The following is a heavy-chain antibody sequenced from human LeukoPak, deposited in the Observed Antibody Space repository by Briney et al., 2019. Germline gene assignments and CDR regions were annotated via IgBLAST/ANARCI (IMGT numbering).Heavy chain of an antibody. Sequence: PGGSLRLSCAASGFTFSSYGMHWVRQAPGKGLEWVAVISYDGSNKYYADSVKGRFTISRDNSKNTLYLQMNSLRAEDTAVYYCAKYLDIWGQGTMVTVSS. CDR2: ISYDGSNK. J-gene: IGHJ3*02. CDR1: GFTFSSYG. CDR3: AKYLDI. V-gene: IGHV3-30*18.